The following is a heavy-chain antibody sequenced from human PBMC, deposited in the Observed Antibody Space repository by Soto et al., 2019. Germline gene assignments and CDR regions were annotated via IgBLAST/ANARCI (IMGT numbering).Heavy chain of an antibody. CDR3: AHVYGGYDNFDY. CDR2: IYWDDDK. V-gene: IGHV2-5*02. CDR1: GFSLSTSGVG. D-gene: IGHD5-12*01. J-gene: IGHJ4*02. Sequence: QITLKESGPTLVKPTQTLTLTCTFSGFSLSTSGVGVGWIRQPPGKALEWLALIYWDDDKRYSPSLKSRLTIXKXXSKNQVVLTMTNMDPVDTATYYCAHVYGGYDNFDYWGQGTRVTVSS.